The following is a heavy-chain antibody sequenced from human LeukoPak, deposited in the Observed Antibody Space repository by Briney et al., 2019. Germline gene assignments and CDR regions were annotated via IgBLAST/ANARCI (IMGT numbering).Heavy chain of an antibody. J-gene: IGHJ4*02. D-gene: IGHD5-18*01. CDR3: AKAGEQQWLRMHFDN. V-gene: IGHV3-23*01. Sequence: GGSLRLSCAASAFTFSNYAMNWVRQAPGKGLEWVSVISGSGDGTYYADSVKGRFTISKDNSKNTLYLQMKSLRAEDTVVYYCAKAGEQQWLRMHFDNWGQGTLVTVSS. CDR1: AFTFSNYA. CDR2: ISGSGDGT.